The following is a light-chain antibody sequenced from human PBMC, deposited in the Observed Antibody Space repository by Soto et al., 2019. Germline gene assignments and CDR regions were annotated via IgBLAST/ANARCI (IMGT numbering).Light chain of an antibody. CDR1: QSVSSN. V-gene: IGKV3-15*01. J-gene: IGKJ5*01. CDR2: GAS. Sequence: EIVMTQSPATLSVSPGERATLSCRASQSVSSNLAWYQQKPGQAPRLLLYGASNRATGIPARFSGSGSGTEFTLTISSLQSEDFAVYYCQQYNNWPPGIAFGQGTRLEIK. CDR3: QQYNNWPPGIA.